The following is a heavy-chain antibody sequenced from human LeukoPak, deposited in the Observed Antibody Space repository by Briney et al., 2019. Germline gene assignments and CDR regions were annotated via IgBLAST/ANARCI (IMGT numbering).Heavy chain of an antibody. D-gene: IGHD6-6*01. Sequence: GASVKVSCKASGYTFTDYYMHWVQQAPGKGLEWMGRVDPEDGETIYAEKFQGRVTITADTSTDTAYMELSSLRSEDTAVYYCAAEVITAARYYCYYMDVWGKGTTVTVSS. V-gene: IGHV1-69-2*01. CDR2: VDPEDGET. CDR1: GYTFTDYY. CDR3: AAEVITAARYYCYYMDV. J-gene: IGHJ6*03.